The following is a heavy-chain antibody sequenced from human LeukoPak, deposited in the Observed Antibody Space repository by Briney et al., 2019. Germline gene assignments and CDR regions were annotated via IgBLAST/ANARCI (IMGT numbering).Heavy chain of an antibody. J-gene: IGHJ4*02. CDR1: GGSFSTYA. CDR3: AREREITMVRGVVYYFDF. CDR2: IIPSFGTA. Sequence: ASVKVSCKASGGSFSTYAINWLRQAPGQGLEWMGGIIPSFGTADYAQKFQGRVTITADDSTSPAYMELRSLMSEDTAVYYCAREREITMVRGVVYYFDFRGQGTLVTVSS. V-gene: IGHV1-69*13. D-gene: IGHD3-10*01.